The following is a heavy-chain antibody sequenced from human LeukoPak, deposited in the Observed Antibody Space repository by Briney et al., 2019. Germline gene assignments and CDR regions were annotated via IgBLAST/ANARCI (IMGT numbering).Heavy chain of an antibody. J-gene: IGHJ4*02. Sequence: SETLSLTCTVSGGSISSYYWSWIRQPPGKGLEWIGYIYYSGNTYYNPSLKSRVTISADTSKNQFSLKVSSVTAADTAVYYCARTSTYYDFWSGYRDFDFWGQGTLVTVSS. V-gene: IGHV4-30-4*08. CDR2: IYYSGNT. CDR1: GGSISSYY. CDR3: ARTSTYYDFWSGYRDFDF. D-gene: IGHD3-3*01.